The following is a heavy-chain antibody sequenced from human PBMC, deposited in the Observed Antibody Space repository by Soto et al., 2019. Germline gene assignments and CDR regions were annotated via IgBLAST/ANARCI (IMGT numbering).Heavy chain of an antibody. CDR3: ARDLEQLVTRGMDV. D-gene: IGHD6-13*01. J-gene: IGHJ6*02. CDR2: IIPIFGTA. Sequence: QVQLVQSGAEVKKPGSSVKVSCKASGGTFSSYAISWVRQAPGQGLEWMGGIIPIFGTATYAQKFQGRVTITADESTSTAYMELSSLRSEDTAVYYCARDLEQLVTRGMDVWGQGTTVTVSS. CDR1: GGTFSSYA. V-gene: IGHV1-69*01.